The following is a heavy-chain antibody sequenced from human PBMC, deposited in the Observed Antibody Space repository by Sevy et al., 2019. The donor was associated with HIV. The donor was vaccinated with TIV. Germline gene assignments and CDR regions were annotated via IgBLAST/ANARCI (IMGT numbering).Heavy chain of an antibody. CDR2: IKQDESER. V-gene: IGHV3-7*01. D-gene: IGHD3-10*01. CDR3: AKGNSGSFDY. CDR1: GFSFSNYW. Sequence: GGSLRLSCAASGFSFSNYWMHWVRQAPGKGLEWVANIKQDESERYYVASVKARFTISRDNAKNSVYLEMNSLRPDDTAIYYCAKGNSGSFDYWGQGTLVTVSS. J-gene: IGHJ4*02.